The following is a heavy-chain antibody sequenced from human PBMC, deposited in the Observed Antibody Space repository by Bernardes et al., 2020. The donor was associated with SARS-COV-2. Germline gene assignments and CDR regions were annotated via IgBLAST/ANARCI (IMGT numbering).Heavy chain of an antibody. D-gene: IGHD2-21*01. J-gene: IGHJ4*02. CDR3: ATGFAVEVPPRVPTYY. V-gene: IGHV1-24*01. CDR2: FDPEDGET. CDR1: GYTLTELS. Sequence: ASVKVSCKVSGYTLTELSMHWVRQAPGKGLEWMGGFDPEDGETIYAQKFQGRVTMTEDTSTDTAYMELSSLRSEDTAVYYCATGFAVEVPPRVPTYYWGQGTLVTVSS.